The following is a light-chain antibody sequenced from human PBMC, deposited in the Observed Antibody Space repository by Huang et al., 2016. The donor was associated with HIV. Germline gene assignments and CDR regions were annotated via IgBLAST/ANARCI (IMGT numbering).Light chain of an antibody. CDR1: QRVSSSY. V-gene: IGKV3-20*01. J-gene: IGKJ5*01. CDR3: QQYGSSPQT. Sequence: EIVLTQSPGTLSLSPGQRATLSCRASQRVSSSYLAWYQQKPGQAPRLLIYAASSRASGIPNRCSGSGSGTDFTLTISRLEPEDFAVYFCQQYGSSPQTFGQGTRLEMK. CDR2: AAS.